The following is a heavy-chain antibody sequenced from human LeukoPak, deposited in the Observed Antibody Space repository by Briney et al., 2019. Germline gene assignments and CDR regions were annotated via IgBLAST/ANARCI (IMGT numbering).Heavy chain of an antibody. J-gene: IGHJ6*02. V-gene: IGHV3-7*01. Sequence: GGSLRLSCAASGFTFSSYWMSWVRQAPGKGLEWVANIKQDGSEKYYVDSLKGRFTISRDNAKNSLYLQMNSLRAEDTAVYYCARDGATQWLDGDLYYYALDVWGQGTTVTVSS. CDR3: ARDGATQWLDGDLYYYALDV. D-gene: IGHD6-19*01. CDR2: IKQDGSEK. CDR1: GFTFSSYW.